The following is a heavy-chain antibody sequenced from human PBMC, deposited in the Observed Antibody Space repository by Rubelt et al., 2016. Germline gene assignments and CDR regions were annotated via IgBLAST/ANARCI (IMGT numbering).Heavy chain of an antibody. CDR2: INHSGST. J-gene: IGHJ4*02. CDR1: GGPFSVSY. Sequence: VQLKQWGAGLLKLWEPLSPPSPVYGGPFSVSYWSGIRQPPGKGLEWIGEINHSGSTNYNPPLKSRVTISVHTSKNQFSLKLSSVTAADTAVYYCARGKEGLGVTMMDYWGQGTLVTVSS. D-gene: IGHD3-22*01. CDR3: ARGKEGLGVTMMDY. V-gene: IGHV4-34*01.